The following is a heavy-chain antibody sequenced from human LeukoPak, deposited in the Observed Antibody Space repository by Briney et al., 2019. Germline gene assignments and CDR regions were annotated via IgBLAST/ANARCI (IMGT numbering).Heavy chain of an antibody. V-gene: IGHV3-11*01. CDR2: ISSSGSTI. CDR3: ARASIETYYYDSSGYVDY. Sequence: GGSLRLSCAASGFTFSDYYMSWIRQAPGKGLEWVSHISSSGSTIYYADSVKGRFTISRDNAKNSLYLQMNSLRAEDTAVYYCARASIETYYYDSSGYVDYWGQGTLVTVSS. CDR1: GFTFSDYY. J-gene: IGHJ4*02. D-gene: IGHD3-22*01.